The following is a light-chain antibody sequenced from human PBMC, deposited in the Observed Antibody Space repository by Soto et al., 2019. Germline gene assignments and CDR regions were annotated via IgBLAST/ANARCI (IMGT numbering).Light chain of an antibody. CDR1: QSLLHSQGYHY. V-gene: IGKV2-28*01. J-gene: IGKJ1*01. Sequence: DIVMTQSPLSLPVTPGEPASISCRSSQSLLHSQGYHYLDWYLQKPGQSAPLLIYLTSNRASGVPDRFSGSGSGTDFTLTISSLQPEDFATYYCQQSYSTPPGTFGQGTKVDIK. CDR3: QQSYSTPPGT. CDR2: LTS.